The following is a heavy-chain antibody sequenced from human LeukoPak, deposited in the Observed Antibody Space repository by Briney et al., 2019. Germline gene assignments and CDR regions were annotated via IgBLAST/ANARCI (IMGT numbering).Heavy chain of an antibody. V-gene: IGHV1-8*01. CDR1: GYTITSYD. CDR2: MDPNSGNT. J-gene: IGHJ6*02. Sequence: ASVKVSCKASGYTITSYDINWVRQATGQGLEWMGWMDPNSGNTGYAQKFQGRVTMTRTTSRSTAYMELSSLRSEDTALYYCARFSRYCSSTSCYLYGMDVWGQGTTVTVSS. D-gene: IGHD2-2*01. CDR3: ARFSRYCSSTSCYLYGMDV.